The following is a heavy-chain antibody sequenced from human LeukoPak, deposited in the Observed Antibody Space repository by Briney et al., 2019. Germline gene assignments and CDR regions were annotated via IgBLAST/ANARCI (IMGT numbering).Heavy chain of an antibody. D-gene: IGHD6-6*01. Sequence: SETLSLTCTVSGGSISSSSYYWGWIRQPPGKGLEWIGSIYYSGSTYYNRSLKSRITISVDTSKNQFSLKLSSVTAADTAVYYCASSIAARVYWGQGTLVTVSS. J-gene: IGHJ4*02. CDR3: ASSIAARVY. V-gene: IGHV4-39*07. CDR2: IYYSGST. CDR1: GGSISSSSYY.